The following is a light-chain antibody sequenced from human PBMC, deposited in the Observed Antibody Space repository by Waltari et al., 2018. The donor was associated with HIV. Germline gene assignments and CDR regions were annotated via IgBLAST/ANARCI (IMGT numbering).Light chain of an antibody. J-gene: IGLJ3*02. CDR2: RND. CDR1: SNNVGNQG. V-gene: IGLV10-54*01. CDR3: AAWDSSLDSWV. Sequence: QARLTQPPSVSKGLRHTATLTCTGNSNNVGNQGAAWLQQHQGHPPKPLSYRNDNRPSGISERLSASRSGNTASLTITGLQPEDEADYYCAAWDSSLDSWVFGGGTKVTVL.